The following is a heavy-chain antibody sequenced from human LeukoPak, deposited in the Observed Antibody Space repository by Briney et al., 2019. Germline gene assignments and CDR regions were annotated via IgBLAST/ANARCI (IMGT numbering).Heavy chain of an antibody. CDR3: ARRYSGNYWDY. V-gene: IGHV3-48*02. CDR1: GFTFGDYA. J-gene: IGHJ4*02. CDR2: ISSTSNTI. Sequence: GGSLRLSCTASGFTFGDYAMTWFRQAPGKGLEWVSYISSTSNTIYYADSVKGRFTISRDNAKNSVYLQMNSLRDEDTAVYYCARRYSGNYWDYWGQGTLVTVSS. D-gene: IGHD1-26*01.